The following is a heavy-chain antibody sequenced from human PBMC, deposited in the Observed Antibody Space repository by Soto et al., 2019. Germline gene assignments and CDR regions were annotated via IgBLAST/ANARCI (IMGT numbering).Heavy chain of an antibody. J-gene: IGHJ4*02. CDR1: GFTFSSYS. Sequence: EVQLVESGGGLVKPGGSLRLSCAASGFTFSSYSMNWVRQAPGKGLEWVSSISSTNSNIQYADAVKGRFTISRDNAKNSLYLQMNSLRAEDTAVYYCARDSWIQQWLVIDYWGQGSLVTVSS. CDR3: ARDSWIQQWLVIDY. V-gene: IGHV3-21*01. CDR2: ISSTNSNI. D-gene: IGHD6-19*01.